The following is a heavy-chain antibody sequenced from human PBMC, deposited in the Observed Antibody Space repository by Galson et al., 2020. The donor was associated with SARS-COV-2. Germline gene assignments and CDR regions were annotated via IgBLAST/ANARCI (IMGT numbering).Heavy chain of an antibody. J-gene: IGHJ4*02. V-gene: IGHV3-74*01. D-gene: IGHD7-27*01. Sequence: ALHGESLKIPCAASGFTSRSYWMHWVRQAPGKGLVWVSRIYSEGSITSYADPVKGRFTVSGENAKNTLYLQMNSLRAEDTAVYYCARGDMGNDYFDYWGKGTLVTVSS. CDR1: GFTSRSYW. CDR2: IYSEGSIT. CDR3: ARGDMGNDYFDY.